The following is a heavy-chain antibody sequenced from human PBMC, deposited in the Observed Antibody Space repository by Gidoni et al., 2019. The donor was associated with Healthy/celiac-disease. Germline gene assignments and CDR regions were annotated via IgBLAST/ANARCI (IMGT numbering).Heavy chain of an antibody. CDR3: ARTVVAANKVDY. J-gene: IGHJ4*02. V-gene: IGHV1-18*01. D-gene: IGHD2-15*01. Sequence: ASGYTFTSYGISWVRQAPGQGLEWMGWISAYNGNTNYAQKLRGRVTMTTDTSTSTAYMELRSLRSDDTAVYYCARTVVAANKVDYWGQGTLVTVSS. CDR2: ISAYNGNT. CDR1: GYTFTSYG.